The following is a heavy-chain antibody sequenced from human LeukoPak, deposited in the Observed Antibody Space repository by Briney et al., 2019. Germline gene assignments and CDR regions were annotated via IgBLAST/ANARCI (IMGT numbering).Heavy chain of an antibody. Sequence: SETLSLTCTVSGGSISSDYWSWIRQPPGKGLEWIGYIFYSGSTNYNPPLKSRVTISVDTSKNQFSLKLSSVTAADTAVYYCARRSESSGYQFDYWGQGTLVTVSS. CDR2: IFYSGST. J-gene: IGHJ4*02. V-gene: IGHV4-59*08. CDR1: GGSISSDY. D-gene: IGHD3-22*01. CDR3: ARRSESSGYQFDY.